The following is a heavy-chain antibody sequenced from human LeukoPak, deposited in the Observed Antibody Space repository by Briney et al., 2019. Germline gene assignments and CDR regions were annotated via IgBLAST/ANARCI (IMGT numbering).Heavy chain of an antibody. CDR3: ARGRYDFWSGYSNTPYFDY. CDR2: INPNSGDT. Sequence: ASVKVSCKASGYTFTDYYVHWVRQAPGQGLEWMGWINPNSGDTNYAQKLQGRVTMTTDTSTSTAYMELRSLRSDDTAVYYCARGRYDFWSGYSNTPYFDYWGQGTLVTVSS. J-gene: IGHJ4*02. V-gene: IGHV1-2*02. D-gene: IGHD3-3*01. CDR1: GYTFTDYY.